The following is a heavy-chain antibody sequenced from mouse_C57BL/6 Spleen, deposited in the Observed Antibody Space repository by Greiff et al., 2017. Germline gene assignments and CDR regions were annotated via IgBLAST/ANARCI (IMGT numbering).Heavy chain of an antibody. J-gene: IGHJ1*03. D-gene: IGHD1-1*01. V-gene: IGHV5-9-1*02. Sequence: EVKVVESGEGLVKPGGSLKLSCAASGFTFSSYAMSWVRQTPEKRLEWVAYISSGGDYIYYADTVKGRFTISRDNARNTLYLQMSSLKSEDTAMYYCTRGVDWYFDVWGTGTTVTVSS. CDR3: TRGVDWYFDV. CDR1: GFTFSSYA. CDR2: ISSGGDYI.